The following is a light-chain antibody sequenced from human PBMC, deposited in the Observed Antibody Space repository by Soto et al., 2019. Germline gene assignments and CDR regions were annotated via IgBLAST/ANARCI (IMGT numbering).Light chain of an antibody. V-gene: IGLV7-46*01. J-gene: IGLJ2*01. CDR2: DTR. Sequence: QAVVTQEPSLTVSPGGTVTLTCASSTGAVTSGHYPYWFQQKPGQAPRTLIYDTRNKHSWTPARFSGSLLGGKAALTLSGVQSEDEADYYCLLYVGGFHVFGGGTKVTVL. CDR3: LLYVGGFHV. CDR1: TGAVTSGHY.